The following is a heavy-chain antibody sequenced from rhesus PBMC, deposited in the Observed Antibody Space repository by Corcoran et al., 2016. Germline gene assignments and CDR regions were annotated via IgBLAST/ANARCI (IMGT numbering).Heavy chain of an antibody. CDR1: GGSITGYYH. Sequence: QVKLQQWGEGLVKPSELLSLICAVHGGSITGYYHWSWIRQPPGKGLEWIGNIDGISASTNYNPSLKNRVTISKDTAKNQFSLKLSSVTAADTAVYYCARGNWNHELDVWGRGVLVTVSS. V-gene: IGHV4-73*01. CDR3: ARGNWNHELDV. D-gene: IGHD1-1*01. J-gene: IGHJ5-2*02. CDR2: IDGISAST.